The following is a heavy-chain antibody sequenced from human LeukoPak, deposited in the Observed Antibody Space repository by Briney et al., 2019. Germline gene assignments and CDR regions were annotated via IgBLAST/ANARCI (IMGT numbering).Heavy chain of an antibody. D-gene: IGHD1-26*01. Sequence: SETLSLTCAVYGGSFSGYYWSWIRQPPGKGLEWIGEINHSGSTNYNPSLKSRVTISVDTSKNQFSLKLSSVTAADTAVYYCARDFRGSYVFDYWGQGTLVTVSS. J-gene: IGHJ4*02. CDR1: GGSFSGYY. CDR3: ARDFRGSYVFDY. CDR2: INHSGST. V-gene: IGHV4-34*01.